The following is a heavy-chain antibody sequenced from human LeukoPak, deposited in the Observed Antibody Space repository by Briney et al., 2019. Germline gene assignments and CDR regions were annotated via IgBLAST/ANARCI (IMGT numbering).Heavy chain of an antibody. Sequence: ASVKVSCKASGYTFTGYYMHWVRQAPGQGLEWMGWINPNSGGTNYAQKFQGRVTMARDTSISTAYMELSRLRSDDTAVYYCARDLRVRGVNDYWGQGTLVTVSS. CDR3: ARDLRVRGVNDY. D-gene: IGHD3-10*01. CDR1: GYTFTGYY. CDR2: INPNSGGT. V-gene: IGHV1-2*02. J-gene: IGHJ4*02.